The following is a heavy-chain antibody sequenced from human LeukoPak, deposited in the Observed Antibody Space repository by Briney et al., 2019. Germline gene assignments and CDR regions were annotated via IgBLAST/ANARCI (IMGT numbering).Heavy chain of an antibody. CDR2: MNPNSGNT. CDR1: GGTFNNYA. CDR3: ARGHRPWFYYYYMDV. J-gene: IGHJ6*03. D-gene: IGHD3-22*01. V-gene: IGHV1-8*03. Sequence: VASVKVSCKASGGTFNNYAISWVRQATGQGLEWMGWMNPNSGNTGYAQKFQGRVTITRNTSISTAYMELSSLRSEDTAVYYCARGHRPWFYYYYMDVWGKGTTVTVSS.